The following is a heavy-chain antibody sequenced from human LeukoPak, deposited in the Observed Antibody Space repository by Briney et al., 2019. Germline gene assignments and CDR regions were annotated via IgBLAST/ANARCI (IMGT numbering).Heavy chain of an antibody. CDR1: GFTFSSYA. D-gene: IGHD2-15*01. V-gene: IGHV3-23*01. J-gene: IGHJ3*02. CDR3: ASPLGYCSGGSCYSGGAFDI. Sequence: GGSLRLSCAASGFTFSSYAMSWVRQAPGKGLEWVSAISGSGGSTYYADSVKGRFTTSRDNSKNTLYLQMNSLRAEDTAVYYCASPLGYCSGGSCYSGGAFDIWGQGTMVTISS. CDR2: ISGSGGST.